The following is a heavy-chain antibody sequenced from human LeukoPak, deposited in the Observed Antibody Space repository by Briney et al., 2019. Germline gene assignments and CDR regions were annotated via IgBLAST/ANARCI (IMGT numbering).Heavy chain of an antibody. Sequence: GSLRLSCAGSGYTFSNYWMHWVRQAPGKGLVWVSRISADGSSTAYAASVKGGFTIYRDNAKNSLYLQMNSLRAEDTAVYYCAREGEEGTMIVVVTYYFDYWGQGTLVTVSS. D-gene: IGHD3-22*01. J-gene: IGHJ4*02. CDR3: AREGEEGTMIVVVTYYFDY. CDR1: GYTFSNYW. V-gene: IGHV3-74*01. CDR2: ISADGSST.